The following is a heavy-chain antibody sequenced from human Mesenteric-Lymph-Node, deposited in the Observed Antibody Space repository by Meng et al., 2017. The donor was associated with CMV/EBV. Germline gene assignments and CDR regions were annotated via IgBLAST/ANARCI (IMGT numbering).Heavy chain of an antibody. Sequence: SETLSLTCAVSGASISNSNWWSWVRQPPGKGLEWIGEIYHSGSTNYNPSLKSRVTILADKSKNQFSLKLTSVTAADTAVYYCARGLYCSSSSCPGFDYWGQGTLVTVSS. CDR1: GASISNSNW. V-gene: IGHV4-4*02. CDR3: ARGLYCSSSSCPGFDY. J-gene: IGHJ4*02. CDR2: IYHSGST. D-gene: IGHD2-2*01.